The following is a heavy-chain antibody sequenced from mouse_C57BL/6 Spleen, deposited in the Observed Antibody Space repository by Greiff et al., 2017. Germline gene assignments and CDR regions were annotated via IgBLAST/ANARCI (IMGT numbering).Heavy chain of an antibody. CDR1: GYTFTSYW. J-gene: IGHJ2*01. D-gene: IGHD2-4*01. CDR2: IDPSDSYT. V-gene: IGHV1-50*01. CDR3: ARGRYYDYSYFDY. Sequence: VQLQQSGAELVKPGASVKLSCKASGYTFTSYWMQWVKQRPGQGLEWIGEIDPSDSYTNYNQKFKGKATLTVDTSSSTAYMQLSSLTSEDSAVYYCARGRYYDYSYFDYWGQGTTLTVSS.